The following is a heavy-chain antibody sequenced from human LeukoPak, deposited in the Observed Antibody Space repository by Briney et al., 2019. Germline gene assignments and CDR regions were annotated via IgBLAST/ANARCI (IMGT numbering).Heavy chain of an antibody. CDR1: GCSVSSGSYY. J-gene: IGHJ5*02. Sequence: KPSETLSLTCTVSGCSVSSGSYYWSWIRQPPGKGLEWIGYIYYSGSTNYNPSLKSRVTISVDTSKNQFSLKLSSVTAADTAVYYCAREEGVRGVPLFDPWGQGTLVTVSS. CDR2: IYYSGST. D-gene: IGHD3-10*01. CDR3: AREEGVRGVPLFDP. V-gene: IGHV4-61*01.